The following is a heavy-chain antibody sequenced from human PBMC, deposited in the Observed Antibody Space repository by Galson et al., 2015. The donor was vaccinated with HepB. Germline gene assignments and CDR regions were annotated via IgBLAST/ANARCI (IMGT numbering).Heavy chain of an antibody. D-gene: IGHD2-2*02. V-gene: IGHV4-31*02. CDR2: IYYSGST. Sequence: SGGYYWSWIRQHPGKGLEWIGYIYYSGSTYYNPSLKSRVTISVDTSKNQFSLKLSSVTAADTAVYYCARDRRTLICSSTSCYTRTWFDPWGQGTLVTVSS. J-gene: IGHJ5*02. CDR3: ARDRRTLICSSTSCYTRTWFDP. CDR1: SGGYY.